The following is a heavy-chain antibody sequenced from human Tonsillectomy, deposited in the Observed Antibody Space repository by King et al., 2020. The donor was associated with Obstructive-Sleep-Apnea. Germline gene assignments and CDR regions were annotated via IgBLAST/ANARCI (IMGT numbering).Heavy chain of an antibody. CDR2: IYYSGST. CDR1: GDSISTSYY. V-gene: IGHV4-39*07. J-gene: IGHJ4*02. Sequence: QLQESGPGLVKPSKTLSLTCTVSGDSISTSYYWSWIRQPPGKGLEWIGSIYYSGSTYYNPSLKSRVTISVDTSKNQFSLHLSSPTAADTAVYYCARGPSLGEENDYWGQGTLVTVSS. D-gene: IGHD2-21*01. CDR3: ARGPSLGEENDY.